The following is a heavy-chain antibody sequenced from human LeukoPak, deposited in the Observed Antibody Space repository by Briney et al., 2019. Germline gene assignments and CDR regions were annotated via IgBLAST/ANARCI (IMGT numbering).Heavy chain of an antibody. CDR2: IRFDGSNVGSNV. Sequence: GGSLRLSCATSGFTFSTYGMHWVRQAPGKGLEWVAFIRFDGSNVGSNVYYADSVKGRFTISRDNSKNTLYLQMNSLRAEDTAVYYCARRLGDYHMDVWGKGTTVTVSS. J-gene: IGHJ6*03. CDR1: GFTFSTYG. CDR3: ARRLGDYHMDV. V-gene: IGHV3-30*02.